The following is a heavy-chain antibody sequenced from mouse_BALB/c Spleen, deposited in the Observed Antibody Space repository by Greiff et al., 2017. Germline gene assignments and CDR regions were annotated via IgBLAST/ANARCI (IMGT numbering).Heavy chain of an antibody. CDR2: ISSGGSYT. V-gene: IGHV5-9-4*01. CDR3: AREARRGYFDY. J-gene: IGHJ2*01. CDR1: GFTFSSYA. Sequence: EVQRVESGGGLVKPGGSLKLSCAASGFTFSSYAMSWVRQSPEKRLEWVAEISSGGSYTYYPDTVTGRFTISRDNAKNTLYLEMSSLRSEDTAMYYCAREARRGYFDYWGQGTTLTVSS.